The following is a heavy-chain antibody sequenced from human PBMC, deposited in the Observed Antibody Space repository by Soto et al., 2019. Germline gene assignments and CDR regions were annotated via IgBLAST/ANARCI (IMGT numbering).Heavy chain of an antibody. D-gene: IGHD3-22*01. Sequence: QVQLVESGGGVVPPGRSLRLSCVASGFTFSSFGMHWVRQAPGKGLEWVSHISYDGGNEHSADSVKGRFTISRDNSEDTLYLQMDSLRVEDTAVYFCAKDTYYHDTSSYYIFEFWGQGTLVTVSS. V-gene: IGHV3-30*18. J-gene: IGHJ4*02. CDR2: ISYDGGNE. CDR1: GFTFSSFG. CDR3: AKDTYYHDTSSYYIFEF.